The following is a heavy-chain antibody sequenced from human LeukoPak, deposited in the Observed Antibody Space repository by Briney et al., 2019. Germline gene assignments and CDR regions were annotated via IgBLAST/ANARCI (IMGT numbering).Heavy chain of an antibody. Sequence: PGGSLRLSCAASGFPFDDYAMHWVRQPPGKGLEWVSLISADGGTTYYADSVKGRFTISSDNSRNSLYLQMISLRSEDTALYYCAKYGETYSYSYWGQGTLVTVSS. V-gene: IGHV3-43*02. D-gene: IGHD2-21*01. CDR2: ISADGGTT. J-gene: IGHJ4*02. CDR1: GFPFDDYA. CDR3: AKYGETYSYSY.